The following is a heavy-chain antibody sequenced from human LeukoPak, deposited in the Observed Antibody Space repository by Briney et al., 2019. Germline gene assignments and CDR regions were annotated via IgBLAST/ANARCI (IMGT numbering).Heavy chain of an antibody. CDR1: GFTFSRFD. D-gene: IGHD5-24*01. V-gene: IGHV3-30*18. J-gene: IGHJ4*02. Sequence: PGGSVTLSSAAYGFTFSRFDMQCQAPGPGLGLVGWVGISHGGRNEYYADHVKGRFTIARANAKTTLYLQMLSLRAQATVLYYSAKASRDGYNYVWGIDYWGQGTLVTVSS. CDR2: ISHGGRNE. CDR3: AKASRDGYNYVWGIDY.